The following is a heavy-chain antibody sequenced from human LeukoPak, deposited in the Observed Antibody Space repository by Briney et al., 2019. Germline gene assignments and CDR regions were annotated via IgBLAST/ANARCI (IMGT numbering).Heavy chain of an antibody. D-gene: IGHD1-26*01. Sequence: ASVKVSCKASGYNFKGYYMNWVRQAPGQGLEWMGWINPNSGVTKYAERFQGRVTMTKETSINTVYMEMSSLGFDDTAVYYCAKDGPSPIVGASSDNWAQGTLVTVSS. CDR1: GYNFKGYY. CDR2: INPNSGVT. CDR3: AKDGPSPIVGASSDN. V-gene: IGHV1-2*02. J-gene: IGHJ4*02.